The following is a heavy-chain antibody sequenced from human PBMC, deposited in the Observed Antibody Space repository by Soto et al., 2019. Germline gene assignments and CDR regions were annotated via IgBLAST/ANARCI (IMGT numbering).Heavy chain of an antibody. CDR3: AGARVSSSDYTWDYGTYFDS. CDR1: GFTYSTYT. V-gene: IGHV3-30-3*01. D-gene: IGHD3-3*01. CDR2: ISYDGNNK. Sequence: QVQLVESGGGVVQPGRSLRLSCAASGFTYSTYTMHWVRQAPGKGLEWVAVISYDGNNKFYVDSVKGRFTISRDITKQALYLPMNSPRPDDSAMYDCAGARVSSSDYTWDYGTYFDSWAQGPLVPVSS. J-gene: IGHJ4*02.